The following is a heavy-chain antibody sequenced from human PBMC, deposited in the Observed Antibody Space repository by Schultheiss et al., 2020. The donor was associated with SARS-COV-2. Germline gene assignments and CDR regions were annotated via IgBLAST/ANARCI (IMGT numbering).Heavy chain of an antibody. CDR3: ARVSIYYGSGSLVGTFDY. CDR1: GGSFSGYY. Sequence: SETLSLTCAVYGGSFSGYYWSWIRQPPGKGLEWIGRIYTSGSTNYNPSLKSRVTMSVDTSKNQFSLKLSSVTAADTAVYYCARVSIYYGSGSLVGTFDYWGQGTLVTVSS. V-gene: IGHV4-59*10. D-gene: IGHD3-10*01. CDR2: IYTSGST. J-gene: IGHJ4*02.